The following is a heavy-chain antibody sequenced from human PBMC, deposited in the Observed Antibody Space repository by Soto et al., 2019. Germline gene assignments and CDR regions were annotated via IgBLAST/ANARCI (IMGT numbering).Heavy chain of an antibody. J-gene: IGHJ4*02. CDR2: ISSSSYI. CDR1: GFTFSSYS. CDR3: ARSLPGLLPLAY. Sequence: PGGSLRLSCAASGFTFSSYSMNWVRQAPGKGLEWVSSISSSSYIYYADSVKGRFTISRDNAKNSLYLQMNSLRAEDTAVYYCARSLPGLLPLAYWGQGTLVTVSS. D-gene: IGHD2-21*01. V-gene: IGHV3-21*01.